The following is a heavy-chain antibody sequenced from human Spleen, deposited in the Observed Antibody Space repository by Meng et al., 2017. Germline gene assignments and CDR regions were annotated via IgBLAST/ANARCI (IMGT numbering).Heavy chain of an antibody. V-gene: IGHV3-43*01. CDR1: GFTFDDYT. D-gene: IGHD6-19*01. Sequence: GESLKISCAASGFTFDDYTMHWVRQAPGKGLEWVSLISWEAATTYYADSVKGRFTISRDNSKNSLYLQMNSLRAEDTAVYYCARDHYSSGSYYFDYWGQGTLVTVSS. J-gene: IGHJ4*02. CDR2: ISWEAATT. CDR3: ARDHYSSGSYYFDY.